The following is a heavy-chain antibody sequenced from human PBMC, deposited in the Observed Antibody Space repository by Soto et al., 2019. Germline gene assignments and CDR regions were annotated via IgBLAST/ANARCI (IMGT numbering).Heavy chain of an antibody. CDR1: GFIFSNYV. Sequence: EVQLVDSGGGLLQPGGSLRLSCAASGFIFSNYVMSWVLQAPGKGLEWVSSISDSGGTSYYADSVKGRFTISRANSKNTLLLQMMSPRAEDTAIYYCAKRPRALLTFDYWGQGTLVTVSS. V-gene: IGHV3-23*04. CDR2: ISDSGGTS. J-gene: IGHJ4*02. D-gene: IGHD1-26*01. CDR3: AKRPRALLTFDY.